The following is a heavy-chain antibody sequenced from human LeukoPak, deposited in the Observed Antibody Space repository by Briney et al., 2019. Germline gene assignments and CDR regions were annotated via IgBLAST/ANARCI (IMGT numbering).Heavy chain of an antibody. D-gene: IGHD2-21*02. CDR3: ARDRLEAVTDDDYFDY. CDR2: INPDGSTT. Sequence: GGSLRLSCAASKFTFSSYWMHWVRQAPGKGLVWVSRINPDGSTTNYADSVKGRFTISRDNAKNTLYLQMNSLRAEDTGVYYCARDRLEAVTDDDYFDYWGQGTLVTVSS. J-gene: IGHJ4*02. CDR1: KFTFSSYW. V-gene: IGHV3-74*01.